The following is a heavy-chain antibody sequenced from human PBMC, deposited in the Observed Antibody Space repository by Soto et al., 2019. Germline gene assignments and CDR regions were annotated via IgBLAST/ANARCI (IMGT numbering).Heavy chain of an antibody. V-gene: IGHV3-23*01. CDR2: ISGSGGST. Sequence: WGSLRLSCAASGFTFSSYAMSWVRQAPGKGLEWVSAISGSGGSTYYADSVKGRFTISRDNSKNTLYLQMNSLRAEDTAVYYCAKSNDGPRYCSGGSCYNDHWGQGTLVTVSS. D-gene: IGHD2-15*01. CDR3: AKSNDGPRYCSGGSCYNDH. J-gene: IGHJ5*02. CDR1: GFTFSSYA.